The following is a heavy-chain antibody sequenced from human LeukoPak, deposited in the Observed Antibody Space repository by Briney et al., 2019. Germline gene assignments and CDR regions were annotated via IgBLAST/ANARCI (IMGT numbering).Heavy chain of an antibody. CDR2: ISGSGGST. Sequence: GGSLRLSCSASGFIFSTNAMSWVRQAPGKGLEWVSGISGSGGSTYHADSVKGRFTISRDNSKNTLYLQMNSLRAEDTAVYYCAKDRRSNGDWGQGTLVTVSS. CDR1: GFIFSTNA. D-gene: IGHD4-17*01. V-gene: IGHV3-23*01. CDR3: AKDRRSNGD. J-gene: IGHJ4*02.